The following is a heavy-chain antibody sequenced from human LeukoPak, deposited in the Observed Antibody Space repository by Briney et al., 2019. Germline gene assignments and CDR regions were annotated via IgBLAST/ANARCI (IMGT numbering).Heavy chain of an antibody. J-gene: IGHJ4*02. CDR1: GYTFTRND. CDR2: INPNSGGT. D-gene: IGHD3-3*01. CDR3: ARALIWSGYYVDY. V-gene: IGHV1-2*02. Sequence: ASVKVSCKASGYTFTRNDITWVRQAPGQGLEWMGWINPNSGGTNYAQKFQGRVTMTRDTSISTAYMELSRLRSDDTAVYYCARALIWSGYYVDYWGQGTLVTVSS.